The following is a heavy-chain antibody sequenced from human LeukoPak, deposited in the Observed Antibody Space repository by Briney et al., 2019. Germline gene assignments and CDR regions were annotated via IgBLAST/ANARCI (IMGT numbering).Heavy chain of an antibody. D-gene: IGHD7-27*01. V-gene: IGHV3-7*01. CDR1: GFTFSSYW. CDR2: IKQDGSEK. CDR3: ARDVLGTLVPYYFDY. Sequence: GGSLRLSCAASGFTFSSYWMSWVRQAPGKGLEWVANIKQDGSEKYYVDSVKGRFTISRDNAKNSLYLQMNSLRAEDTAVYYCARDVLGTLVPYYFDYWGQGTLVTVSS. J-gene: IGHJ4*02.